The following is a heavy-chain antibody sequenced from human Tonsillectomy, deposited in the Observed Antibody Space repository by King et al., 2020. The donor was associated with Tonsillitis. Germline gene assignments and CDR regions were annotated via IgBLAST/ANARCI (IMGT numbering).Heavy chain of an antibody. V-gene: IGHV3-7*03. Sequence: QLVQSGGGLVQPGGSLRLSCAASGFTFSGFWMTWVRQAPGKGLEWVANIKQDGSEKHYVDSVKGRFTISRDNAKKSLYLLMNSPRAEDTAVYFCARGGYSGYDRTHYFDYWGQGTLVTVSS. D-gene: IGHD5-12*01. CDR1: GFTFSGFW. CDR2: IKQDGSEK. J-gene: IGHJ4*02. CDR3: ARGGYSGYDRTHYFDY.